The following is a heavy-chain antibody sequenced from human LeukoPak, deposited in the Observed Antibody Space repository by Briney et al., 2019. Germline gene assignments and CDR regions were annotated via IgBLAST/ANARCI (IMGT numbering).Heavy chain of an antibody. CDR2: IYPGDSDT. CDR1: GYSFTSYW. Sequence: GESMKISCKGSGYSFTSYWIGWVRQMPGKRLEWMGIIYPGDSDTRYSPSFQGQGAISADKYISTAYLQWSSLKASDTAMYYCARSYGGNFLYYFDYWGQGTLVTVSS. V-gene: IGHV5-51*01. J-gene: IGHJ4*02. CDR3: ARSYGGNFLYYFDY. D-gene: IGHD4-23*01.